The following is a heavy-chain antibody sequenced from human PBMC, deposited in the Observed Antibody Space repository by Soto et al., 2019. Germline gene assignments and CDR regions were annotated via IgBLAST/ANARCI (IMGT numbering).Heavy chain of an antibody. V-gene: IGHV4-61*01. J-gene: IGHJ4*02. D-gene: IGHD1-1*01. Sequence: QLLESGPGLVKPSETLSLTCTVSGGSVNSGFYYWSWIRQPPGKGLDWIGYIYYSGSSNYTHSLKSRVTISVDTSKNQLSLKLSSVTAADTAVYYCARGLVGQLGRRGHFEYWGQGTLVTVSS. CDR3: ARGLVGQLGRRGHFEY. CDR2: IYYSGSS. CDR1: GGSVNSGFYY.